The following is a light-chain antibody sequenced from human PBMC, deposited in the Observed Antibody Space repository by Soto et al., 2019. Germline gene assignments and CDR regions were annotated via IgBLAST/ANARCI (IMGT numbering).Light chain of an antibody. CDR1: QSLLHYNGFNY. Sequence: EIVMTQSPLSLPVTPGEPASISCRSSQSLLHYNGFNYLDWYLQKPGQSPQLLIYLGSNRAAGVTDRFSGSGSGTDVALKISRVVADDVVVYYCMQSLQSPRTFGQGTNLEIK. J-gene: IGKJ2*02. CDR2: LGS. CDR3: MQSLQSPRT. V-gene: IGKV2-28*01.